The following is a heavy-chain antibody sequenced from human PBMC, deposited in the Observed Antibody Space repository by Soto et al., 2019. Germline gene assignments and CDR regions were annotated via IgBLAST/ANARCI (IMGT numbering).Heavy chain of an antibody. Sequence: GASVKVSCKASGYTFTSYYMHWVRQAPGQGLEWMGIINPSGGSTSYAQKFQGRVTMTRDTSTSTVYMELSSLRSEDTAAYYCARGSTSIVVANWFDPWGQGTLVTVSS. CDR3: ARGSTSIVVANWFDP. V-gene: IGHV1-46*01. J-gene: IGHJ5*02. CDR1: GYTFTSYY. D-gene: IGHD2-21*01. CDR2: INPSGGST.